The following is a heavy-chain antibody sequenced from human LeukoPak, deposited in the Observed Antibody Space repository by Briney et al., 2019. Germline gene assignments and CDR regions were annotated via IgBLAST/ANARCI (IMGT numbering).Heavy chain of an antibody. CDR1: GGSISSYY. CDR3: ARHLMYYYGSGSYYNGYHDAFDI. V-gene: IGHV4-59*08. Sequence: KPSETLSLTCTVSGGSISSYYWSWIRQPPGKGLEWIGYIYYSGSTNYNPSLKSRVTISVDTSKNQFSLKLSSVTAADTAVYYCARHLMYYYGSGSYYNGYHDAFDIWGQGTMVTVSS. CDR2: IYYSGST. D-gene: IGHD3-10*01. J-gene: IGHJ3*02.